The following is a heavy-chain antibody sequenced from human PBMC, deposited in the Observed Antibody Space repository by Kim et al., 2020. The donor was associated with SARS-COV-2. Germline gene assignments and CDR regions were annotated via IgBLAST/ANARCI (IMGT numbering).Heavy chain of an antibody. V-gene: IGHV3-21*01. D-gene: IGHD2-8*02. Sequence: GGSLRLSCAASGFTFSSYSMNWVRQAPGKGLEWVSSISSSSSYIYYADSVKGRFTISRDNAKNSLYLQMNSLRAEDTAVYYCARDRLVVIDAFDIWGQGTMVTVSS. CDR2: ISSSSSYI. J-gene: IGHJ3*02. CDR3: ARDRLVVIDAFDI. CDR1: GFTFSSYS.